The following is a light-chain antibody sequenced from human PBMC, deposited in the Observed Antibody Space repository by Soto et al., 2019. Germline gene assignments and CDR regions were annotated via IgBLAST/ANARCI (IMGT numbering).Light chain of an antibody. CDR1: QSVSNN. CDR2: GAS. Sequence: EIVMPQSPATLSVSPGERATLSCRASQSVSNNLAWYQQKPGQAPGLLIYGASTRATGIPARFSGSGSGTEFTLTISSLQSEDFALYYCQQYNNWPRTFGQGTKVDIK. J-gene: IGKJ1*01. V-gene: IGKV3-15*01. CDR3: QQYNNWPRT.